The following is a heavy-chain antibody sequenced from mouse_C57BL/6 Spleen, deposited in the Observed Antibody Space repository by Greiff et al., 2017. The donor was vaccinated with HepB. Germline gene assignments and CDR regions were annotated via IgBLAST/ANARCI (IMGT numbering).Heavy chain of an antibody. V-gene: IGHV1-81*01. D-gene: IGHD1-3*01. J-gene: IGHJ1*03. CDR1: GYTFTSYG. Sequence: VQLQQSGAELARPGASVKLSCKASGYTFTSYGISWVKQRTGQGLEWIGEIYPRSGNTYYNEKFKSKATLTADKSSSTAYMELRSLTSEDSAVYVCARKEGESSSYWYFDVWGTGTTVTVSS. CDR3: ARKEGESSSYWYFDV. CDR2: IYPRSGNT.